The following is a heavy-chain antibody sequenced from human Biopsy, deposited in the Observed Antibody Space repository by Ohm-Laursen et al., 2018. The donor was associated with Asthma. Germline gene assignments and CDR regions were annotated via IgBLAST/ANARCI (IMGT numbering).Heavy chain of an antibody. CDR1: GFTVSRDH. D-gene: IGHD3-3*02. V-gene: IGHV3-7*01. J-gene: IGHJ1*01. CDR3: ARTFHFWSPYHAEHYQL. CDR2: IKHDGSEK. Sequence: SLRLSCAASGFTVSRDHMFWVRQVPGKGLEWVANIKHDGSEKNHVDSLKGRFTISRDNAKNSLYLQMNSLRAEDTAVYYCARTFHFWSPYHAEHYQLRGQGTLVTVSS.